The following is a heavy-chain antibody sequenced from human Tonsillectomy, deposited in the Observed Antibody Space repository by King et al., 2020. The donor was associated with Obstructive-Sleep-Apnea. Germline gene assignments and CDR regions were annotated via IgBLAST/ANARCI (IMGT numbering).Heavy chain of an antibody. CDR2: IYYSGST. D-gene: IGHD1-26*01. CDR1: GGSISSYY. Sequence: QLQESGPGLVKPSETLSLTCTVSGGSISSYYWSWIRQPPGKGLEWIGYIYYSGSTNYNPLLKSRVTISVDTSKNQFSLKLSSVTAADTAVYYCSRVGSGWELNSYYFDYWGQGTLVTVSS. V-gene: IGHV4-59*01. CDR3: SRVGSGWELNSYYFDY. J-gene: IGHJ4*02.